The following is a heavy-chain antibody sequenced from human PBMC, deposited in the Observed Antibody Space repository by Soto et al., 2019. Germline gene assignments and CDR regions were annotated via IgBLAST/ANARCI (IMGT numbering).Heavy chain of an antibody. CDR1: GYSFTSYW. CDR2: IDPSDSYT. J-gene: IGHJ6*02. V-gene: IGHV5-10-1*01. CDR3: ASQPIIVDTIPLGMDV. Sequence: GESLKISCKGSGYSFTSYWISWVRQMPGKGLEWMGRIDPSDSYTNYSPSFQGHVTISADKSISTAYPQWSSLKASDTAMYYCASQPIIVDTIPLGMDVWGQGTTVTVSS. D-gene: IGHD5-12*01.